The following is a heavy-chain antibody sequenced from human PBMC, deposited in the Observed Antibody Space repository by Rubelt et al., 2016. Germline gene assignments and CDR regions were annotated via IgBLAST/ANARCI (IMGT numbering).Heavy chain of an antibody. V-gene: IGHV3-7*01. CDR3: ARGHYQLEV. CDR2: IKYDGGEK. Sequence: EVQLVESGGSVVQPGGSLRLSCAASGFTFNNYWMGWVRQAPGKGLEWVSYIKYDGGEKFYVDSVKGRFTISRDKAKKSLFLQMNSLRVEDTAVYYCARGHYQLEVWGQGTTVTVSS. CDR1: GFTFNNYW. J-gene: IGHJ6*02. D-gene: IGHD3-10*01.